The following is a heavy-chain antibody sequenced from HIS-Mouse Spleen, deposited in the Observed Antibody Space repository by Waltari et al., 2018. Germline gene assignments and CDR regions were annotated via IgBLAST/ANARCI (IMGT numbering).Heavy chain of an antibody. J-gene: IGHJ4*02. D-gene: IGHD6-13*01. CDR3: ARDIKAAAC. Sequence: EVQLVASGGGLVQPGGSLRLSCAASGFTVGSHYRSWVRQAPGKGLEWVSVIYSGGSTYYADSVKGRFTISRDNSKNTLYLQMNSLRAEDTAVYYCARDIKAAACWGQGTLVTVSS. CDR1: GFTVGSHY. CDR2: IYSGGST. V-gene: IGHV3-66*01.